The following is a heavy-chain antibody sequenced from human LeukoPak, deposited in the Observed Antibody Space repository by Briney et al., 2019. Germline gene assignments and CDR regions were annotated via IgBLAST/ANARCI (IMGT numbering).Heavy chain of an antibody. D-gene: IGHD6-19*01. CDR2: IWYDGSNK. CDR3: ARDRAKEYSSGWSYFDY. V-gene: IGHV3-33*08. Sequence: GGSLRLSCTASGFTFSSYGMHWVRQAPGKGLEWVAVIWYDGSNKYYADSVKGRFTISRDNSKNTLYLQMNSLRAEDTAVYYCARDRAKEYSSGWSYFDYWGQGTLVTVSS. J-gene: IGHJ4*02. CDR1: GFTFSSYG.